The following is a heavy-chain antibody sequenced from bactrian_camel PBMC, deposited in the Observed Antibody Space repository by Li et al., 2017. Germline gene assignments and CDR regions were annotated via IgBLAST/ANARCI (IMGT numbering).Heavy chain of an antibody. CDR2: ITSDGVA. J-gene: IGHJ4*01. V-gene: IGHV3S53*01. CDR1: TYIPSTYC. Sequence: VQLVESGGGSVQAGGSLRLSCVASTYIPSTYCMGWFRQAPGKEREAVSTITSDGVAFYAEFAKGRFAISRDNAKNTLYLQMNSLKPEDTAMYYCTADAGPCLGRRTWTSTYRYDYWGQGTQVTVS. D-gene: IGHD8*01. CDR3: TADAGPCLGRRTWTSTYRYDY.